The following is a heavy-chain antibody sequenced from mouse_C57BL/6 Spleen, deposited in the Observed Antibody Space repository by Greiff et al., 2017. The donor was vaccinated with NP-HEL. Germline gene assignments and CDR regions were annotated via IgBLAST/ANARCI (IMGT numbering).Heavy chain of an antibody. Sequence: VQLQQPGAELVMPGASVKLSCKASGYTFTSYWMHWVKQRPGQGLEWIGEIDPSDSYTNYNQKFKGKSTLTVDKSSSTAYMQLSSLTSEDSAVYYCARGLITTVMDYWGQGTSVTVSS. D-gene: IGHD1-1*01. CDR3: ARGLITTVMDY. CDR1: GYTFTSYW. V-gene: IGHV1-69*01. CDR2: IDPSDSYT. J-gene: IGHJ4*01.